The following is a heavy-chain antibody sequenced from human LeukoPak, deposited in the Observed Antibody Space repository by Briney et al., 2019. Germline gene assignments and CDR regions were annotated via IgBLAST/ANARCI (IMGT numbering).Heavy chain of an antibody. J-gene: IGHJ6*04. CDR3: AKMKGITTHHNYAMDV. Sequence: GGSLRLSCVASGFTFNTFAMAWVRQAPGKGLEWVSAIRGSGITYYAESVKGRFTISRDNSKNTLWLQMNSLRVDDTAVYYCAKMKGITTHHNYAMDVWGKGTTVTVSS. V-gene: IGHV3-23*01. CDR2: IRGSGIT. D-gene: IGHD1-1*01. CDR1: GFTFNTFA.